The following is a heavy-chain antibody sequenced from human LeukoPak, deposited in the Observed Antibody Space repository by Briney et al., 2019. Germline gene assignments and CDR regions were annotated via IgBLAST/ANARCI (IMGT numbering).Heavy chain of an antibody. V-gene: IGHV4-59*08. Sequence: SETLSLTCSVSGGSISSYYWSWIRQPPGKGLEWIGCIYYSGSTNYNPSLKSRVTISVDTSKNQFSLKLSSVTAADTAVYYCARTRNGRQYYYGSGSYYYFDYWGQGTLVTVSS. CDR1: GGSISSYY. CDR3: ARTRNGRQYYYGSGSYYYFDY. CDR2: IYYSGST. D-gene: IGHD3-10*01. J-gene: IGHJ4*02.